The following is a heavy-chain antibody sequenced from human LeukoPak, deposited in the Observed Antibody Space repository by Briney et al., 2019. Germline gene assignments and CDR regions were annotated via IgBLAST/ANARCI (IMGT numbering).Heavy chain of an antibody. V-gene: IGHV4-59*08. CDR3: ARVRGSPPSLFDY. D-gene: IGHD1-26*01. CDR2: IYYSGST. CDR1: GGSISSYY. J-gene: IGHJ4*02. Sequence: PSETLSLTCTVSGGSISSYYWSWIRQPPGKGLEWIGYIYYSGSTNYNPSLKSRVTISVDTSKNQFSLKLSSVTAADTAVYYCARVRGSPPSLFDYWGQGALVTVSS.